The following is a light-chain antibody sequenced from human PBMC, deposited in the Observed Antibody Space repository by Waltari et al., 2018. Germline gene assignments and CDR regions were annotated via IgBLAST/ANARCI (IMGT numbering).Light chain of an antibody. Sequence: DIKLTQSPSSLSASVGARVTITCQASQESSKFLNWYQQKPGKAPKLLIYNASKLKTGVPSRFSGSGSGTDFTLTISNLQPEDIATYYCLQYNNLPLTFGPGTKVDI. CDR2: NAS. CDR3: LQYNNLPLT. CDR1: QESSKF. V-gene: IGKV1-33*01. J-gene: IGKJ3*01.